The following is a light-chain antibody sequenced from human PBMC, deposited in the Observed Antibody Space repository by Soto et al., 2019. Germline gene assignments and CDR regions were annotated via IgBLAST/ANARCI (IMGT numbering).Light chain of an antibody. V-gene: IGKV1-39*01. CDR1: QIISSY. J-gene: IGKJ5*01. CDR2: AAC. Sequence: DIQMTQAPSSLSASVGDRVTLTFRASQIISSYLNWYQQKPGKAPKLMIYAACSLQSGVPSRFSGSGSGTDFTLTIRSLQAEDFATYYCQQSYSNLTFGQGTRLEIK. CDR3: QQSYSNLT.